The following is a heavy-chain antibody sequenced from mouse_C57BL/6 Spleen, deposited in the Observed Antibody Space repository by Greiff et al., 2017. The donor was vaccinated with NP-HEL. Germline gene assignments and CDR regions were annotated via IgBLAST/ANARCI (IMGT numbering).Heavy chain of an antibody. Sequence: EVKLMESGGGLVQPGGSLKLSCAASGFTFSDYGMAWVRQAPRKGPEWVAFISNLAYSIYYADTVTGRFTISRENAKNTLYLEMSSLRSEDTAMYYCARRAGTGHYAMDYWGQGTSVTVSS. D-gene: IGHD4-1*01. CDR2: ISNLAYSI. CDR3: ARRAGTGHYAMDY. J-gene: IGHJ4*01. V-gene: IGHV5-15*01. CDR1: GFTFSDYG.